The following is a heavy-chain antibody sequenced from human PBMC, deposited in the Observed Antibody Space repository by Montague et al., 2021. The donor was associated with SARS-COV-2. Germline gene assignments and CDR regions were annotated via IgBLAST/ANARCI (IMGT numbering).Heavy chain of an antibody. V-gene: IGHV4-61*02. CDR3: ARFGSGTLEFDL. Sequence: TLSLTCTVSGVSISTGIYYWSWIRQPAGKGLEWIGRIRTTGHTDYNXSLESRVFMSVDTSTNQFSLSLTSVTAADSAVYFCARFGSGTLEFDLWGQGTLVTVPS. CDR2: IRTTGHT. CDR1: GVSISTGIYY. D-gene: IGHD1-26*01. J-gene: IGHJ4*02.